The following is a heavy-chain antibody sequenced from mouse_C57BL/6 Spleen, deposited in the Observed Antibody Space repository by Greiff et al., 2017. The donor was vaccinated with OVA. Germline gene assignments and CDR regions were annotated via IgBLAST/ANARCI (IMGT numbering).Heavy chain of an antibody. D-gene: IGHD1-1*01. CDR3: ARDDGSSYVNYWYFGV. J-gene: IGHJ1*03. CDR1: GYTFTDYN. Sequence: EVQLQQSGPELVKPGASVKIPCKASGYTFTDYNMDWVKQSHGKSLEWIGDINPNNGGTIYNQKFKGKATLTVDKSSSTAYMELRSLTAEDTAVYYCARDDGSSYVNYWYFGVWGTGTTVTVSS. V-gene: IGHV1-18*01. CDR2: INPNNGGT.